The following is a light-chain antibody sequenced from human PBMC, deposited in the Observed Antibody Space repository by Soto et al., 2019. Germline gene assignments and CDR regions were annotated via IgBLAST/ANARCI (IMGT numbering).Light chain of an antibody. CDR1: SSDVGGYNY. V-gene: IGLV2-14*01. CDR3: SSYTSSSTVV. Sequence: QSALTQPASVSGSPGQSITISCTGTSSDVGGYNYVSLYQQHPGKAPKLMIYDVSNRPSGVSNRFSGSKSGNTASLTISGLQAEDEADYYCSSYTSSSTVVFAGGTKLTVL. J-gene: IGLJ2*01. CDR2: DVS.